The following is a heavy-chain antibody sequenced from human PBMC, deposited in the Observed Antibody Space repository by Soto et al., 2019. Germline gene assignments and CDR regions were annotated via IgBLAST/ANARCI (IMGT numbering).Heavy chain of an antibody. CDR3: ATRNDGSGSLHY. Sequence: QVQLQESGPGLAKTSGTLSLSCAVSGDSISSSKWWIWVRQPPGKGLEWIGEIYHSGSTSYNPSLKSPVTISVDKSKNHFSLKLNSVTAADTAVYYCATRNDGSGSLHYWGQGTLVTVSS. J-gene: IGHJ4*02. V-gene: IGHV4-4*02. CDR1: GDSISSSKW. D-gene: IGHD3-10*01. CDR2: IYHSGST.